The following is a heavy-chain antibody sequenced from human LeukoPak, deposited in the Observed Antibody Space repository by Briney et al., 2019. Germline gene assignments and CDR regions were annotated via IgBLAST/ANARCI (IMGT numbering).Heavy chain of an antibody. D-gene: IGHD1-1*01. Sequence: PGGSLRLSCAASGFTFSNTWMTWVRQAPGRGLEWVGRIKSKTIGGTTDYAAPVKGRFTISRDDSKNTLYLQMNSLKTEDTAVYYCGTCPTESAFDIWGQGTMVTVSS. CDR3: GTCPTESAFDI. J-gene: IGHJ3*02. CDR1: GFTFSNTW. CDR2: IKSKTIGGTT. V-gene: IGHV3-15*01.